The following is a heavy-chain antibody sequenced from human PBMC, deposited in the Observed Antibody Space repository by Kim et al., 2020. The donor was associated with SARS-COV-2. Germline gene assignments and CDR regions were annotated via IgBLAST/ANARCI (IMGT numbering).Heavy chain of an antibody. V-gene: IGHV4-39*01. D-gene: IGHD2-15*01. Sequence: SETLSLTCTVAGGAISSSSYCWGWSRKPPGKGLEWIGSIYYSGSTYYNPSLKSQVTISVDTSRNQFSLKLSSVTAADPAVYYCARPASHSRIHYFDYWGQGTLVTVSS. CDR1: GGAISSSSYC. CDR2: IYYSGST. J-gene: IGHJ4*02. CDR3: ARPASHSRIHYFDY.